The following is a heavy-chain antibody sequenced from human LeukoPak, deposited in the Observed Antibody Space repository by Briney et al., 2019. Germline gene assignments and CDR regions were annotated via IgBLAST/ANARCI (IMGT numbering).Heavy chain of an antibody. J-gene: IGHJ4*02. CDR1: GFTFSRYG. CDR2: IWYDGSNK. Sequence: GGSLRLSCAASGFTFSRYGMHLVRQAPGKGLEWVAVIWYDGSNKYYADSVKGRFTISRYNSKNTLYLQMNSLRAEDTAVYYCTKERIGGSGSPKDFDYWGQGTLVTVSS. V-gene: IGHV3-33*06. CDR3: TKERIGGSGSPKDFDY. D-gene: IGHD6-19*01.